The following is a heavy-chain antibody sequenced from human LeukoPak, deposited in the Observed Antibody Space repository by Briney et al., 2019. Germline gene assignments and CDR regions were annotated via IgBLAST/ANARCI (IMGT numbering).Heavy chain of an antibody. CDR1: GGSISSGDYS. V-gene: IGHV4-30-4*08. J-gene: IGHJ4*02. Sequence: PSETLSLTCTVSGGSISSGDYSWGWIRQAPGKGLEWIGYIYYSGSTYYNPSLKSRVTISVDTSKNQFSLKLSSVTAADTAVYYCARAPNTYYDFWSGYYTGTTYLDYWGQGTLVTVSS. CDR3: ARAPNTYYDFWSGYYTGTTYLDY. D-gene: IGHD3-3*01. CDR2: IYYSGST.